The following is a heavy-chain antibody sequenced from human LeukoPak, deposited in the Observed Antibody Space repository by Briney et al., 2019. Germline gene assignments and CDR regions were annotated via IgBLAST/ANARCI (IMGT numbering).Heavy chain of an antibody. CDR3: AKVSAAVATYQYYYMDV. CDR1: GFTFSSYG. V-gene: IGHV3-30*02. Sequence: PGGSLRLPCAASGFTFSSYGMHWVRQAPGKGLEWVAFIRDDGRDKSYADSVKGRFTISRDNSKNTLYLQMSSLRAEDTSVYYCAKVSAAVATYQYYYMDVWGKGTTVTVSS. D-gene: IGHD6-13*01. J-gene: IGHJ6*03. CDR2: IRDDGRDK.